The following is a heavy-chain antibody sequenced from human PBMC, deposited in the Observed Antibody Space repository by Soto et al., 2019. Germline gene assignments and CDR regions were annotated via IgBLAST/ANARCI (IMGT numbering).Heavy chain of an antibody. CDR1: GFTFSSYS. V-gene: IGHV3-21*01. CDR2: ISSSSSYI. D-gene: IGHD3-16*02. J-gene: IGHJ4*02. CDR3: ARDLRIVTRDER. Sequence: GGSLRLSCASSGFTFSSYSMNLVRQAPGKGLEWVSSISSSSSYIYYADSVKGRFTISRDNAKNSLYLQMNSLRAEDTAVYYCARDLRIVTRDERWGQGTLVTVSS.